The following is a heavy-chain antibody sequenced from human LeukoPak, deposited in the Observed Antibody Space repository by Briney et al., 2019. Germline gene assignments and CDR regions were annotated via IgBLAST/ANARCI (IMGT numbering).Heavy chain of an antibody. CDR3: ARDLNARKDGLHFGADC. Sequence: GSLRLSCAASGFTFSSYGMHWVRQAPGKGLAWVSIISFDGSNTYYGDSVRGRFTISRDNSKNTVDLQMDSLRVEDTAVYYCARDLNARKDGLHFGADCWGQGSLVTVSS. CDR2: ISFDGSNT. D-gene: IGHD3-10*01. CDR1: GFTFSSYG. V-gene: IGHV3-33*01. J-gene: IGHJ4*02.